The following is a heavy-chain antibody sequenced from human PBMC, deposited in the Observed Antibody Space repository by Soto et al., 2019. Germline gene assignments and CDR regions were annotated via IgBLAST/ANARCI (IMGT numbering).Heavy chain of an antibody. CDR3: ATGYYYYYGMDV. J-gene: IGHJ6*02. V-gene: IGHV3-21*01. CDR2: ISSSSSYI. CDR1: GFTFSSYS. Sequence: PVGSLRLSCAASGFTFSSYSMNWVRQAPGKGLEWVSSISSSSSYIYYADSVKGRFTISRDNAKNSLYLQMNSLRAEDTAVYYCATGYYYYYGMDVWGQGTTVTVSS.